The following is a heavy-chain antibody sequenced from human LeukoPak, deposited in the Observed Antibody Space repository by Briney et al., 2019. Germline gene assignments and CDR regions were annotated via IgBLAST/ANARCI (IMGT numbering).Heavy chain of an antibody. CDR1: GFTFSSYT. CDR2: ISSSSSYI. CDR3: ARASGWYERGPDCYYYYMDV. V-gene: IGHV3-21*01. D-gene: IGHD6-19*01. J-gene: IGHJ6*03. Sequence: GGSLRLSCAASGFTFSSYTMNWVRQAPGKGLQSVSSISSSSSYIYYADSVKGRFTISRDNSKNSLYLQVNSLRAEDTAVYYCARASGWYERGPDCYYYYMDVWGKGATVTISS.